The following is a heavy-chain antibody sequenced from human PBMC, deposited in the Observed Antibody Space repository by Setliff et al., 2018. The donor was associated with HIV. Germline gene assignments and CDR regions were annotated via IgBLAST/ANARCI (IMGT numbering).Heavy chain of an antibody. CDR1: GGSINSGSYY. CDR2: IYASGST. D-gene: IGHD1-1*01. V-gene: IGHV4-61*09. CDR3: ARHSRRGWFDS. Sequence: LSLTCTVSGGSINSGSYYWNWIRQPAGKGLEWIGHIYASGSTNYNPSLKSRVTMSVDTSKHQFSLKLHSVSAADTALYYCARHSRRGWFDSWGQGTLVTVSS. J-gene: IGHJ5*01.